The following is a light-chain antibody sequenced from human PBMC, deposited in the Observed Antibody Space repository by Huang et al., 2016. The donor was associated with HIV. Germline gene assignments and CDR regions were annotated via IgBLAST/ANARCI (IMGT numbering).Light chain of an antibody. CDR2: GAS. V-gene: IGKV3-20*01. CDR1: QSVTSGF. Sequence: EIVLTQSPGTLSLSPGETATISCRASQSVTSGFLAWYQHAPGQAPRLLIYGASNRATGVPDRFSGSGSGTDFTLTISRLEPEDFVVYCCQQYDTSPPYTFGQGTKLEIK. CDR3: QQYDTSPPYT. J-gene: IGKJ2*01.